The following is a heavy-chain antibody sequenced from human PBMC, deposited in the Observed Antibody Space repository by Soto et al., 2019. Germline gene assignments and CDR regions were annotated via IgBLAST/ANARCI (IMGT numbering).Heavy chain of an antibody. CDR1: GGIFSTYG. D-gene: IGHD3-10*01. Sequence: QVQLVQSGAEVKKPGSSVKVSCKASGGIFSTYGISWLRQAPGQGLEWMGGIIPLFGTPNYAQRFQGRVTITADESTRTASMEQSRLRSEDTAVYYCAGDRDGYGSGNYYDRIDFWGQGTLVTVSS. CDR2: IIPLFGTP. J-gene: IGHJ4*02. V-gene: IGHV1-69*01. CDR3: AGDRDGYGSGNYYDRIDF.